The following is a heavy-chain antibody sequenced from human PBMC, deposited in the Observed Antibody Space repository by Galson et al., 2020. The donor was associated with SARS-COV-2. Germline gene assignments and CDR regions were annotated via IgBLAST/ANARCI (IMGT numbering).Heavy chain of an antibody. CDR1: RGSISSRNYY. Sequence: SETLSLTCTVSRGSISSRNYYWGWIRQPPGKGLEWIGSFYYSGSTYSNPSLRSRIAISVDTSKNQFSLKLRSVTAADTAVYYCARHRNSGSYFEDFFDYWGQGSLVTVSP. J-gene: IGHJ4*02. D-gene: IGHD1-26*01. V-gene: IGHV4-39*01. CDR3: ARHRNSGSYFEDFFDY. CDR2: FYYSGST.